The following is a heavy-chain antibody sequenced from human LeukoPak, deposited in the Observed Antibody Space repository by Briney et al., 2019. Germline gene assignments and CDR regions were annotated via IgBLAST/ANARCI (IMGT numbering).Heavy chain of an antibody. CDR1: GGSFSGYY. J-gene: IGHJ5*02. D-gene: IGHD6-13*01. Sequence: SETLSLTCAVYGGSFSGYYWSWIRQPPGKGLEWIGEINHSGSTNYNPSLKSRVTISVDTPKNQFSLKLSSVTAADTAVYYCARGGISSSWYWFDPWGQGTLVTVSS. CDR3: ARGGISSSWYWFDP. CDR2: INHSGST. V-gene: IGHV4-34*01.